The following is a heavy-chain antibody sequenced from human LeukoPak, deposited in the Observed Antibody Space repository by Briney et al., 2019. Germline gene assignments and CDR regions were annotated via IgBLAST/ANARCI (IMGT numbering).Heavy chain of an antibody. V-gene: IGHV4-59*01. CDR2: IYYSGST. Sequence: SETLSLTCTVSGGSISSYYWSWIRQPPGKGLEWIGYIYYSGSTNYNPSLKSRVTISVDTSKNQFSLKLSSVTAADTAVYYCARGGYFPGNYYDSSGYYPNWYFDLWGRGTLVTVSS. J-gene: IGHJ2*01. CDR3: ARGGYFPGNYYDSSGYYPNWYFDL. D-gene: IGHD3-22*01. CDR1: GGSISSYY.